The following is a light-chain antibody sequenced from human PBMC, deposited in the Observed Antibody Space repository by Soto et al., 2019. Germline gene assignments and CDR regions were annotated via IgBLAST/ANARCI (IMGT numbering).Light chain of an antibody. CDR3: QHFGSSRVT. Sequence: IVLTQSPGMLSLSPGERATLSCRASQSIXNDLLAWYQQNPGQAPRLLXAAASNRPTDSPARLSGSGSGTDFTLTISRLEPEYFAVYYCQHFGSSRVTFGQGTKVDI. V-gene: IGKV3-20*01. J-gene: IGKJ1*01. CDR2: AAS. CDR1: QSIXNDL.